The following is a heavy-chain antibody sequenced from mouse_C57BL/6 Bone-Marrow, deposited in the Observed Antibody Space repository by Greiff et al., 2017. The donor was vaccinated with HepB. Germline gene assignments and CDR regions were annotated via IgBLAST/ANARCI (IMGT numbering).Heavy chain of an antibody. CDR3: ARLTFYYDYDWGWYFDV. D-gene: IGHD2-4*01. V-gene: IGHV5-12*01. CDR1: GFTFSDYY. J-gene: IGHJ1*03. CDR2: ISNGGGST. Sequence: ESGGGLVQPGGSLKLSCAASGFTFSDYYMYWVRQTPEKRLEWVAYISNGGGSTYYPDTVKGRFTISRDNAKNTLYLQMSRLKSEDTAMYYCARLTFYYDYDWGWYFDVWGTGTTVTVSS.